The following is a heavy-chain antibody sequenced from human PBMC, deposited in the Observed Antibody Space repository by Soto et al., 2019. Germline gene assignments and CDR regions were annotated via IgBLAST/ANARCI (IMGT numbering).Heavy chain of an antibody. CDR2: MNPNSGNT. CDR3: ARERSYGMDV. D-gene: IGHD3-10*01. CDR1: GYTFTSYD. J-gene: IGHJ6*01. Sequence: QVQLVQSGAEVKKPGALVKVSCKASGYTFTSYDINWVRQATGQGLEWMGCMNPNSGNTVYAQKXXXXXXXXXXXXXXXXXXXXXXXXXXXTAVYYCARERSYGMDVW. V-gene: IGHV1-8*01.